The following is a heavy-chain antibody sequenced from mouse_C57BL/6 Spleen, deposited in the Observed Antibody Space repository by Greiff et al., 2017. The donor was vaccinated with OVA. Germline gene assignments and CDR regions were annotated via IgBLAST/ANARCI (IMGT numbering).Heavy chain of an antibody. J-gene: IGHJ3*01. CDR1: RYTLTDYN. CDR3: ARAYYSNYAWFAY. CDR2: INPNYGTT. Sequence: EVQIQQSRKEMVKHGDSVTIKRKKNRYTLTDYNMNWVKQSNGKSLEWIGVINPNYGTTSYNQKFKGKATLTVDQSSSTAYMQLNSLTSEDSAVYYCARAYYSNYAWFAYWGQGTLVTVSA. D-gene: IGHD2-5*01. V-gene: IGHV1-39*01.